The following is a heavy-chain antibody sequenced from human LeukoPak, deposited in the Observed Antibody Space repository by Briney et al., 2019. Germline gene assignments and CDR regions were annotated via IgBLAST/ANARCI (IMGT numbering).Heavy chain of an antibody. CDR3: ARHTDDLVYFQH. CDR1: GGSISSYY. Sequence: SETLSLTCTVSGGSISSYYWSWIRQPPGKGLEWIGYIYYSGRTKSNPSLKSRVTISVDTSKNQFSLKLSSVTAADTAVYYCARHTDDLVYFQHWGQGTLVTVSS. D-gene: IGHD2-8*02. J-gene: IGHJ1*01. CDR2: IYYSGRT. V-gene: IGHV4-59*08.